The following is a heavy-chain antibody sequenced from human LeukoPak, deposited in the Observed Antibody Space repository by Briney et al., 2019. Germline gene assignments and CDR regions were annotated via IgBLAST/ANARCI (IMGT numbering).Heavy chain of an antibody. CDR3: ARAAIGSNSEFDY. CDR1: GDSINNYY. CDR2: IYYSGST. Sequence: SETLSLTCTVSGDSINNYYWSWIRQPPGKGLEWIGYIYYSGSTDYNPSLKSRVTISIDASKNQFSLRLRSVTAADTAVYYCARAAIGSNSEFDYWGQGTLVTVTS. V-gene: IGHV4-59*01. J-gene: IGHJ4*02. D-gene: IGHD4-23*01.